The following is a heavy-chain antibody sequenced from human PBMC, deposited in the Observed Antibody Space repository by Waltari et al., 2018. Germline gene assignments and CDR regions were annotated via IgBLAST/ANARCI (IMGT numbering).Heavy chain of an antibody. Sequence: QVQLQQWGAGLLKPSETLSLTCAVYGGSFSGYYWSWIRQPPGKGLEWIGEINHSGSTNYNPSLKSRVTISVDTSKNQFSLKLSSVIAADTAVYYCARSPSTYSSGWYGFSRFDYWGQGTLVTVSS. CDR2: INHSGST. J-gene: IGHJ4*02. D-gene: IGHD6-19*01. CDR3: ARSPSTYSSGWYGFSRFDY. CDR1: GGSFSGYY. V-gene: IGHV4-34*01.